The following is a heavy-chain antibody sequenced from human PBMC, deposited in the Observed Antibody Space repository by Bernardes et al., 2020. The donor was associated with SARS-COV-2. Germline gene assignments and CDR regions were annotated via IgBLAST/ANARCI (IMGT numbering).Heavy chain of an antibody. V-gene: IGHV5-51*01. Sequence: GQHVTGSCKVSGYTVINYWIGWVGKMPGKGLEWMGVIFPGDSDTRYSPSFQGQVTFSVDKSTSTAYLQWSSLRASDTAIYSCARLPFTGNFYIDYLGQGTLVTVSS. CDR2: IFPGDSDT. CDR1: GYTVINYW. J-gene: IGHJ4*02. D-gene: IGHD1-1*01. CDR3: ARLPFTGNFYIDY.